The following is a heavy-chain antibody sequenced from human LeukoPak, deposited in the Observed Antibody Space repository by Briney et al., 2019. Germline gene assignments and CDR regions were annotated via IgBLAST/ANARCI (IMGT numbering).Heavy chain of an antibody. Sequence: GGSLRLSCVASGFSVTSNYMSRVRQAPGKGLEWVSLLYTGGTTYYANSVEGRFTISGDDSKNTIYLQMNSLRAEDTAVYYCARGGAYYWNPRYWGQGTLVTVSS. D-gene: IGHD1-20*01. V-gene: IGHV3-53*01. J-gene: IGHJ4*02. CDR1: GFSVTSNY. CDR2: LYTGGTT. CDR3: ARGGAYYWNPRY.